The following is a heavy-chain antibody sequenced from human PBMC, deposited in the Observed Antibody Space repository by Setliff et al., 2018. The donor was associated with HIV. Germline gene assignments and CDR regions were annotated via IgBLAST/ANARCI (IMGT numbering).Heavy chain of an antibody. CDR1: GGSVSGHY. V-gene: IGHV4-34*01. CDR3: SNWNTTIDEDA. J-gene: IGHJ5*02. Sequence: SETLSLTCAVYGGSVSGHYWGWFRQPPGKGLEWIGEITPSGATNYLPSLKSRVTMSLDTSKNQFSLKMTSVTAADTALYYCSNWNTTIDEDAWGQGTLVTV. CDR2: ITPSGAT. D-gene: IGHD5-18*01.